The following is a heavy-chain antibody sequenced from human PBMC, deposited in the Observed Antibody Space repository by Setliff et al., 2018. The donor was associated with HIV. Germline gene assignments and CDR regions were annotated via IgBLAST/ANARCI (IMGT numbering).Heavy chain of an antibody. D-gene: IGHD4-17*01. Sequence: SETLSLTCTVSGGSVRSGSYYWSWIRQPPGKGLEWIGYIFHSGSTNYNPSLKSRVTISIDTSKNQLSLKLRSVTAADTAVYYCAKDRTAYGDHVLGPSFDLWGRGTLVTVSS. CDR2: IFHSGST. V-gene: IGHV4-61*01. CDR3: AKDRTAYGDHVLGPSFDL. J-gene: IGHJ2*01. CDR1: GGSVRSGSYY.